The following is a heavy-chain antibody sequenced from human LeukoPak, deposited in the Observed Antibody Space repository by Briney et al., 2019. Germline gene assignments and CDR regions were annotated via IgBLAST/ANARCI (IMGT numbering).Heavy chain of an antibody. Sequence: ASVKVSCKASGGTFSSYAISWVRQAPGQGLEWMGGIIPIFGTANYAQKFQGRVTITADESTGTAYMELSSLRSEDTAVYYCAREEVVGATPGPIDYWGQGTLVTVSS. CDR1: GGTFSSYA. J-gene: IGHJ4*02. D-gene: IGHD1-26*01. CDR2: IIPIFGTA. CDR3: AREEVVGATPGPIDY. V-gene: IGHV1-69*13.